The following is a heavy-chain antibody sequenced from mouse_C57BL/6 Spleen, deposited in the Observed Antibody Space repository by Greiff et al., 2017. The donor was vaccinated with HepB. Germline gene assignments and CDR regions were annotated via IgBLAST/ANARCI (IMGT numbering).Heavy chain of an antibody. V-gene: IGHV1-69*01. Sequence: QVQLQQPGAELVMPGASVRLSCKASGYTFTSYWMHWVKQRPGQGLEWIGEIDPSDSYTNYNHKFKGKSTLTVDKSSSTAYMQLSSLTSEDSAVYYCARAQAPDFDYWGQGTTLTVSS. J-gene: IGHJ2*01. CDR1: GYTFTSYW. CDR2: IDPSDSYT. D-gene: IGHD3-2*02. CDR3: ARAQAPDFDY.